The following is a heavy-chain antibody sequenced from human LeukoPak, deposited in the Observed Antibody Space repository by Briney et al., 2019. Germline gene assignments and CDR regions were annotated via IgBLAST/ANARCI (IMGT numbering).Heavy chain of an antibody. CDR2: TWYDGSNK. J-gene: IGHJ3*02. V-gene: IGHV3-33*01. CDR3: ARDCSGGSCDAFDI. Sequence: GRSLRLSCAASGFTFSSYGMHWVRQAPGKGLEWVAVTWYDGSNKYYADSVKGRFTISRDNSKNTLYLQMNSLRAEDTAVYYCARDCSGGSCDAFDIWGQGTMVTVSS. CDR1: GFTFSSYG. D-gene: IGHD2-15*01.